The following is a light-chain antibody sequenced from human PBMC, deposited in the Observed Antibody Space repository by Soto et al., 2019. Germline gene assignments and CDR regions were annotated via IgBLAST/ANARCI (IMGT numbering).Light chain of an antibody. CDR3: HHYNNWPPRNT. CDR2: DTS. CDR1: QSVSSN. J-gene: IGKJ2*01. Sequence: EIVMTQSPATLSLSPGDRATLSCRASQSVSSNLVWYQQKPGQAPRLLIYDTSTRASDVAARFSGSGSETEFNLTISGLQSEDFGSYYCHHYNNWPPRNTFGHGTKLEIK. V-gene: IGKV3-15*01.